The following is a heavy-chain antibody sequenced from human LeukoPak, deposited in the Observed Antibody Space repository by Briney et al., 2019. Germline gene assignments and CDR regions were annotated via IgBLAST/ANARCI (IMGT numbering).Heavy chain of an antibody. CDR3: AKDNYYYDSSGYWAL. V-gene: IGHV3-23*01. CDR1: GFTFSSYA. Sequence: GGSLRLSCAASGFTFSSYAMSWVRQAPGKGLEWVSAISGSGGSTYYADSVKGRFTISRDNSKNTLYLQMNSLRAEDTAVYYCAKDNYYYDSSGYWALWGQGTLVAVSS. CDR2: ISGSGGST. J-gene: IGHJ4*02. D-gene: IGHD3-22*01.